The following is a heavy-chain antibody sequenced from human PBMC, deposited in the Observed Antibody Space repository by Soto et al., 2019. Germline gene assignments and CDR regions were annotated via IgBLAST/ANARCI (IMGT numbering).Heavy chain of an antibody. Sequence: GGSLRLSCAASGFTFSSYSMNWVRQAPGKGLEWVSYISSSSSTIYYADSVKGRFTISRDNAKNSLYLQMNSLRAEDTAVYYCARERGVVPAAMHNYYYYYMDVWGKGTTVTVSS. J-gene: IGHJ6*03. CDR1: GFTFSSYS. V-gene: IGHV3-48*01. D-gene: IGHD2-2*01. CDR3: ARERGVVPAAMHNYYYYYMDV. CDR2: ISSSSSTI.